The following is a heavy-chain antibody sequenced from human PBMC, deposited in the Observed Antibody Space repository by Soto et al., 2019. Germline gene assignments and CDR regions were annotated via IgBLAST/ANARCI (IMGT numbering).Heavy chain of an antibody. CDR2: IIPVLGIT. V-gene: IGHV1-69*01. J-gene: IGHJ1*01. CDR1: GGTISGYA. CDR3: ARDPRSTTGTTSSDDFQQ. D-gene: IGHD1-1*01. Sequence: QAQLMQSGAEVKKPGSSVKVSCKASGGTISGYAISWVRQAPGQGLEWMGGIIPVLGITNYAQKFQGRITIAADESTGTAHMDLRSLSSEDTAVYDCARDPRSTTGTTSSDDFQQWDQGTLVTVTS.